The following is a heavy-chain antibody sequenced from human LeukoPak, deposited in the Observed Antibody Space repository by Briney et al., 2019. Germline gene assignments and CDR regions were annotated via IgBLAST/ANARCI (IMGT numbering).Heavy chain of an antibody. CDR3: VRDGGGLGWLLDHCYMDV. CDR1: GFTFSRYW. D-gene: IGHD3-3*01. CDR2: IKQDGSER. V-gene: IGHV3-7*01. J-gene: IGHJ6*03. Sequence: GGSLRLSCAASGFTFSRYWMSWVRQAPGKGLEWVANIKQDGSERNYVDSVKGRFTISRDNAKNSLYLQMKSLRAENTAVFYCVRDGGGLGWLLDHCYMDVWGKGTTVTVSS.